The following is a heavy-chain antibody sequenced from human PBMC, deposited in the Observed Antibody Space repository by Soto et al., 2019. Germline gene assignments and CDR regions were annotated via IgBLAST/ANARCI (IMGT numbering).Heavy chain of an antibody. D-gene: IGHD3-22*01. CDR3: AKEEDSGGYKGFSFDF. J-gene: IGHJ4*02. CDR1: GFTFTFYA. V-gene: IGHV3-23*01. Sequence: GGSLRLSCAASGFTFTFYAMSWVRQAPGKGLQWVSGITGSGDITYYADSVKDRFTISRDNSKNTLYLQMNSLRAEDTAVYYCAKEEDSGGYKGFSFDFWGQGALVTVSS. CDR2: ITGSGDIT.